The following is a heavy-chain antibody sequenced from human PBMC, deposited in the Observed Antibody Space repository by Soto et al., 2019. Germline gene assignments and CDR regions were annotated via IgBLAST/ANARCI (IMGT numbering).Heavy chain of an antibody. CDR3: TTDDPITIFGVAPDHYYYMDV. CDR2: IKSKTDGGTT. Sequence: GGSLRLSCAASGFTFSNAWMSWVRQAPGKGLEWVGRIKSKTDGGTTDYAAPVKGRFTISRDDSKNTLYLQMNSLKTEDTAVYYCTTDDPITIFGVAPDHYYYMDVWGKGTTVTVSS. CDR1: GFTFSNAW. D-gene: IGHD3-3*01. V-gene: IGHV3-15*01. J-gene: IGHJ6*03.